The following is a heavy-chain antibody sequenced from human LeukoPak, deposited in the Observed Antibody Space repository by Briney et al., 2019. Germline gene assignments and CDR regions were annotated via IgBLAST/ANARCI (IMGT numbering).Heavy chain of an antibody. CDR1: GGSFSGYY. D-gene: IGHD3-3*01. J-gene: IGHJ3*02. CDR3: ARVRITIFGVAKGGAFDI. Sequence: SETLSLTCAVYGGSFSGYYWSWIRQPPGKGLEWIGEINHSGSTNYNPSLKSRVTISVDTSKNQFSLKLSSVTAADTAVYYCARVRITIFGVAKGGAFDIWGQGTMVTVSS. V-gene: IGHV4-34*01. CDR2: INHSGST.